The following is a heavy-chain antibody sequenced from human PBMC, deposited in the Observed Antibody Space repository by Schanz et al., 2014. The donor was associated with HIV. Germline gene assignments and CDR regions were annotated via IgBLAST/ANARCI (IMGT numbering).Heavy chain of an antibody. V-gene: IGHV1-69*01. J-gene: IGHJ4*02. CDR3: ARAPYTSGWYGVDY. CDR1: GGTFINYA. Sequence: QVQLVQSGAEVKKPGSSVKVSCKASGGTFINYAFSWVRQAPGQGLEWMGGIIPLFGTSNYAQKFQGRATITADESTSTAYMELSSLRSEDTAVYYCARAPYTSGWYGVDYWGQGTLVTVS. CDR2: IIPLFGTS. D-gene: IGHD6-19*01.